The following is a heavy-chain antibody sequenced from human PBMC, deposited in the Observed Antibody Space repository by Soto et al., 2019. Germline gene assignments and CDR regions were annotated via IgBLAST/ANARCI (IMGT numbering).Heavy chain of an antibody. Sequence: SETLSLTCAVYGGSFSGYYWSWIRQPPGKGLVWIGEINHSGSTNYNPSLKSRVTISVDTSKNQFSLKLSSVTAADTAVYYCASVDYGDYGTYFDYWGQGTLVTVSS. CDR2: INHSGST. V-gene: IGHV4-34*01. D-gene: IGHD4-17*01. J-gene: IGHJ4*02. CDR3: ASVDYGDYGTYFDY. CDR1: GGSFSGYY.